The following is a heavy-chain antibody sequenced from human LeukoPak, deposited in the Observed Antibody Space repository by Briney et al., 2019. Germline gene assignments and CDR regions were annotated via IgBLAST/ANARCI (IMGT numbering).Heavy chain of an antibody. Sequence: PGGSLRLSCAASGFTFSSYAMHWVRQAPGKGLEWVAVISYDGSNKYYADSVKGRFTISRDNSKNTLYLQMNSLRAEDTAVYYCARDGGVVVVASLPHYYYGMDVWGQGTTVTVSS. CDR1: GFTFSSYA. CDR3: ARDGGVVVVASLPHYYYGMDV. J-gene: IGHJ6*02. CDR2: ISYDGSNK. D-gene: IGHD2-15*01. V-gene: IGHV3-30*04.